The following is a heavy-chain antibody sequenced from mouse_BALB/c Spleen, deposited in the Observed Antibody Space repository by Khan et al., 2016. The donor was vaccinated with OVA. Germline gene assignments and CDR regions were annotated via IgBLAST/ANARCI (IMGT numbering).Heavy chain of an antibody. CDR1: GFSLTSYG. J-gene: IGHJ1*01. CDR2: IWSDGRT. D-gene: IGHD2-10*01. CDR3: SRQTYPGYFDV. V-gene: IGHV2-6-1*01. Sequence: QVQLKESGPGLVAPSQSLSITCTISGFSLTSYGVHWVRQPPGKGLEWLVVIWSDGRTTYNSALKSRLSIIKDNSKSKVFLKMNSLQTDDTAMYYCSRQTYPGYFDVWGAGTTVTVSS.